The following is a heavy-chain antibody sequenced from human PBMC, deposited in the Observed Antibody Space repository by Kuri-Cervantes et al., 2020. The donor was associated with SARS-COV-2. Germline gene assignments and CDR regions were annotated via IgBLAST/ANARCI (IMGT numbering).Heavy chain of an antibody. CDR3: ARESLGMSPWGFDY. D-gene: IGHD7-27*01. CDR1: GFTFSSYA. Sequence: GGSLRLSCAAPGFTFSSYAMHWVRQAPGKGLEWVAVISYDGSNKYYADSVKGRFTISRDNSKNTLYLQMNSLRAEDTAVYYCARESLGMSPWGFDYWGQGTLVTVSS. J-gene: IGHJ4*02. CDR2: ISYDGSNK. V-gene: IGHV3-30-3*01.